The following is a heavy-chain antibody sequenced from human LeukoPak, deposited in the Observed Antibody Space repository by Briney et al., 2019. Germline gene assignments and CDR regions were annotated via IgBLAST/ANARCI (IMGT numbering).Heavy chain of an antibody. Sequence: GRSLRLSCAASGFIFSNYAMHWVRQAPGKGLEWVALISSDGSKTYHADSVKGRFSISRDNSKNTLYLQLNSLRAEDTCVYYCARDSTYWYDSGSSGPHYFDYWGQGTLVTVSS. V-gene: IGHV3-30*01. CDR1: GFIFSNYA. D-gene: IGHD3-10*01. CDR3: ARDSTYWYDSGSSGPHYFDY. CDR2: ISSDGSKT. J-gene: IGHJ4*02.